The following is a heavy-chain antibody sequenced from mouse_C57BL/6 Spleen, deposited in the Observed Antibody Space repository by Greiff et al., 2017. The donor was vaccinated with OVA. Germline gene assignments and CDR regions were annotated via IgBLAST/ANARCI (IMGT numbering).Heavy chain of an antibody. Sequence: VQLQQPGAELVKPGASVKLSCKASGYTFTSYWMQWVKQRPGQGLEWIGEIDPSDSYTNYNQKFKGKATLTVDTSSSTAYMQLSSLTSGDAAVYYCARGGDWGKGTTLTVSS. J-gene: IGHJ2*01. CDR1: GYTFTSYW. CDR3: ARGGD. CDR2: IDPSDSYT. V-gene: IGHV1-50*01.